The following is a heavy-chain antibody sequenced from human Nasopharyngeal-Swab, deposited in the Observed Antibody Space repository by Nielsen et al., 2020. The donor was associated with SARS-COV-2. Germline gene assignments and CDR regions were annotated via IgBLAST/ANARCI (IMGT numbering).Heavy chain of an antibody. V-gene: IGHV3-23*01. J-gene: IGHJ5*02. CDR3: VRIDWGSPAA. Sequence: GGSLRLSCAASGLTFANCAVDWVRQAPGKGLEWLSGIISRGATYYADSVRGRFIISRDNSKNTVYLQMNSLTVEDTAVYYCVRIDWGSPAAWGQGTLVTVSS. CDR2: IISRGAT. CDR1: GLTFANCA. D-gene: IGHD3-9*01.